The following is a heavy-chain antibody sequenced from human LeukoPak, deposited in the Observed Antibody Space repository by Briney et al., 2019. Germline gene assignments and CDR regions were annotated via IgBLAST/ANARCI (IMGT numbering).Heavy chain of an antibody. V-gene: IGHV1-2*02. D-gene: IGHD4-17*01. CDR1: GYTFTAYY. CDR2: INPNTGVT. CDR3: AKDSEDDFGDYLDY. Sequence: ASVKVSCKASGYTFTAYYIHWVRQAPGQGLEWMGLINPNTGVTKFAQKFHGRVSMSRDTSISTAYMELNRLTSDDTAVYYCAKDSEDDFGDYLDYWGQGTLVTVSS. J-gene: IGHJ4*02.